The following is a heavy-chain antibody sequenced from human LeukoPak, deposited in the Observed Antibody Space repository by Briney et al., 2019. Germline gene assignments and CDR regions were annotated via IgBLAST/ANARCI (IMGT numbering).Heavy chain of an antibody. J-gene: IGHJ1*01. D-gene: IGHD1/OR15-1a*01. CDR2: ISWNSGSI. CDR3: AKVGYNWNSAEYFQH. V-gene: IGHV3-9*01. Sequence: SGGSLRLSCAASGFTFDDYAMHWVRQAPGKGLEWVSGISWNSGSIGYADSVKGRFTISRDNAKNSLYLQMNSLRAEDTALYYCAKVGYNWNSAEYFQHWGQGTLVTVSS. CDR1: GFTFDDYA.